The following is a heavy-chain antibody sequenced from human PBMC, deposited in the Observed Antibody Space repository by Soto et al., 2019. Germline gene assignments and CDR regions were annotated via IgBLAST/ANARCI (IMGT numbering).Heavy chain of an antibody. J-gene: IGHJ4*02. Sequence: VQLVESGGGLVQPGGSLRLTCAASGFTFRGSWMSWVRQAPGKGLEWVANVKQDGSDRYYVDSVKGRFTISRDNAKNSLYFEMNSLRDEDTAVDYCARGGGNFDQWGQGTLVTVSS. CDR3: ARGGGNFDQ. D-gene: IGHD3-16*01. V-gene: IGHV3-7*04. CDR2: VKQDGSDR. CDR1: GFTFRGSW.